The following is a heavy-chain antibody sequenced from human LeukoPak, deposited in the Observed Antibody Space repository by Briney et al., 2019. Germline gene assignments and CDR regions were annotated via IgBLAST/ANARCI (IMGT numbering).Heavy chain of an antibody. CDR1: GGSFSGYY. CDR2: INHSRST. Sequence: PSETLSLTCAVYGGSFSGYYWSWIRQPPGKGLEWIGEINHSRSTNYNPSLKSRVIISVDTSKNQFSLKLSSVTAADTAVYYCARDLVATQETYWGQGTLVTVSS. D-gene: IGHD5-12*01. V-gene: IGHV4-34*01. J-gene: IGHJ4*02. CDR3: ARDLVATQETY.